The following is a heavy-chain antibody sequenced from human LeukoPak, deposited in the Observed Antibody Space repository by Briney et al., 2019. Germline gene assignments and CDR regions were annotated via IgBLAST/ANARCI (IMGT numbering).Heavy chain of an antibody. V-gene: IGHV3-7*01. Sequence: GESLRLSCAASGFSFTTYWMSWVRQAPGKGLEWVANIKQDGTEKYYLDSVKGRFTISRDNAKNSLYLQMNRLRAEDTAVYYCAKLAKYFYGSETYYFFEHWGQGTPVTASS. CDR2: IKQDGTEK. J-gene: IGHJ4*02. CDR3: AKLAKYFYGSETYYFFEH. D-gene: IGHD3-10*01. CDR1: GFSFTTYW.